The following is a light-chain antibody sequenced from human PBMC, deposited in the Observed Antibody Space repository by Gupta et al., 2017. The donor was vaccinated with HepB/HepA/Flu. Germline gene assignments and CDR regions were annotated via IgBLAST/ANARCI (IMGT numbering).Light chain of an antibody. J-gene: IGKJ1*01. V-gene: IGKV1-17*01. CDR1: QGIRSD. Sequence: DIQMTQSPSSLSASVGDRVSITCRASQGIRSDLGWYQQKPGKAPQRLIHAAFCVQPGVPSRFSGSESGTEFTLTISSLQPEDFATYYCRQENSYPQTFGQGTKVEIK. CDR3: RQENSYPQT. CDR2: AAF.